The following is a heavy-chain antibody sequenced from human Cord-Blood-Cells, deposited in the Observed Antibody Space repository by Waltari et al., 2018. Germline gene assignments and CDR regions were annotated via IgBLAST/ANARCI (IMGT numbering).Heavy chain of an antibody. CDR1: GGSISSYY. Sequence: QVQLQESGPGLVKPSETLSLTCTVPGGSISSYYWSWIRQPAGKGLEWIGRIYTNGSTNYNPSLKSRVTMSVDTSKNQFSLKLSSVTAADTAVYYCARVVYYGSGSFRSYYYYMDVWGRGTTVTVSS. J-gene: IGHJ6*03. V-gene: IGHV4-4*07. D-gene: IGHD3-10*01. CDR3: ARVVYYGSGSFRSYYYYMDV. CDR2: IYTNGST.